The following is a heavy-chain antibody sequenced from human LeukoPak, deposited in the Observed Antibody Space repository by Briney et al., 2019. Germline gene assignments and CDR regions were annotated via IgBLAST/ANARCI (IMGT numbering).Heavy chain of an antibody. Sequence: SETLSLTCTVSGGSIINSAYYWGWIRQPPGKGLEWIGTIYYSGSTYYDPSLKSRLTISVDTSKNQFSLKLSSVTAADTSVYFCARLARPTYHGTSAYPDYWGQGTLVTVSS. CDR2: IYYSGST. CDR1: GGSIINSAYY. J-gene: IGHJ4*02. CDR3: ARLARPTYHGTSAYPDY. V-gene: IGHV4-39*01. D-gene: IGHD3-22*01.